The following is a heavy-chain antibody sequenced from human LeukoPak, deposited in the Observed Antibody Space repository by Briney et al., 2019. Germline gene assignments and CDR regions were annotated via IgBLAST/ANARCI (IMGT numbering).Heavy chain of an antibody. Sequence: GGSLRLSCAASGFTFSNYWMSWVRQAPGKGLEWVATIKQDGSEKYYVDSVKGRFTVSRGNAKNSLYLLMNSLGAEDTAMYYCARLSGETTIFDYWGQGTLVTVSS. CDR1: GFTFSNYW. D-gene: IGHD5-12*01. J-gene: IGHJ4*02. V-gene: IGHV3-7*01. CDR3: ARLSGETTIFDY. CDR2: IKQDGSEK.